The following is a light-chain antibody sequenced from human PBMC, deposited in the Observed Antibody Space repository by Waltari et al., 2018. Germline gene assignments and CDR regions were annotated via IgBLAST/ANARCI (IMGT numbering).Light chain of an antibody. Sequence: QSALTQPRSVSGSPGQSVTISCTGTSSDVGGYNYVSWHQQHPGKAPKVMIYDVSKRPSGVPDPFSGSKSGNTASLTISGLQAEDEADYYCSSYAGSYIFTVFGGGTKLTVL. CDR1: SSDVGGYNY. V-gene: IGLV2-11*01. J-gene: IGLJ2*01. CDR3: SSYAGSYIFTV. CDR2: DVS.